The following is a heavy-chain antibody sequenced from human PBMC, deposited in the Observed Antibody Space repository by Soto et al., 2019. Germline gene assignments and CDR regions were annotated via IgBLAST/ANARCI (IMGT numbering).Heavy chain of an antibody. CDR2: VHNSGST. J-gene: IGHJ6*03. V-gene: IGHV4-59*01. D-gene: IGHD2-2*01. CDR1: GGSISNYH. CDR3: AREMGYCTTTSCHAGPLYYYMDV. Sequence: PSETLSLTCTVSGGSISNYHWLWIRQPPGKGLEWIGEVHNSGSTNYNPSLKNRVTTSADTSKNLLSLSLSSVTAADTAVYFCAREMGYCTTTSCHAGPLYYYMDVWGKGTTVTVSS.